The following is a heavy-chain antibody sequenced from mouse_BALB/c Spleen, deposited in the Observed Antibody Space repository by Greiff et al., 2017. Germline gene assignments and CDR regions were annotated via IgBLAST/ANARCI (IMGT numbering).Heavy chain of an antibody. CDR3: AREDGSSYFDY. CDR2: IDPANGNT. V-gene: IGHV14-3*02. Sequence: EVQLQQSGAELVKPGASVKLSCTASGFNIKDTYMHWVKQRPAQGLEWIGRIDPANGNTKYEPKFQRKATITADTSSNTAYLQRSSLTSEDTAVYYCAREDGSSYFDYWGQGTTLTVSS. CDR1: GFNIKDTY. D-gene: IGHD1-1*01. J-gene: IGHJ2*01.